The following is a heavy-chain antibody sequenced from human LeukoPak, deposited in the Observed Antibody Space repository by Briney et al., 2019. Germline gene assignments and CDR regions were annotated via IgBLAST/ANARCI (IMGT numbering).Heavy chain of an antibody. D-gene: IGHD1-26*01. CDR3: AREMGRTHGDAFDI. CDR2: IDPNSGGT. CDR1: GYTFTGYY. V-gene: IGHV1-2*02. J-gene: IGHJ3*02. Sequence: ASVKVSCKASGYTFTGYYMNWVRQAPGRGLEWMGWIDPNSGGTNYAQKFQGRVTMTRDTSISTVYMELSRVRSEDTAVYYCAREMGRTHGDAFDIWGQGTRVTVSS.